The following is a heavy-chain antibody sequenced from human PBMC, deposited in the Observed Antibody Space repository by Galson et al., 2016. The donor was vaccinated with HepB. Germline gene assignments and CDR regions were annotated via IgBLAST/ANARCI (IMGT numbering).Heavy chain of an antibody. V-gene: IGHV1-18*04. J-gene: IGHJ4*02. CDR3: ARDWSGEQQVISDY. CDR1: GYIFASYG. CDR2: ISPKDGNT. Sequence: SVKVSCKASGYIFASYGIGWVRQAPGQGLEWMGWISPKDGNTNYAQKLQGRVTMTTGTSTRTAYMELRSLRSDDTAVYFGARDWSGEQQVISDYWGQGTLVTFSS. D-gene: IGHD6-13*01.